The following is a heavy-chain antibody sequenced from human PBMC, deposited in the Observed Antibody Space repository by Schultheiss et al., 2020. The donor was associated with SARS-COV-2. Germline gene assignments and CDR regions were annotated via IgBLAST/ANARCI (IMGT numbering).Heavy chain of an antibody. Sequence: GGSLRLSCAASGFTFSSYSMNWVRQAPGKGLEWVSSISSSSSYIYYADSVKGRFTISRDNAKNSLYLQMNSLRAEDTAVYYCARSSDIVVVVALGDYWGQGTLVTVSS. D-gene: IGHD2-15*01. CDR3: ARSSDIVVVVALGDY. V-gene: IGHV3-21*01. J-gene: IGHJ4*02. CDR1: GFTFSSYS. CDR2: ISSSSSYI.